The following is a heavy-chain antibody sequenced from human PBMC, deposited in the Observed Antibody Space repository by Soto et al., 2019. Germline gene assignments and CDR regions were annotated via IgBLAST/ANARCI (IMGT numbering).Heavy chain of an antibody. CDR2: IYWDDDK. D-gene: IGHD3-10*01. Sequence: SGPTLVNPKQTLTITCSFSVFSLRTRGMGVGWIRQPPGQALEWLAIIYWDDDKRYTPSLKNRLTITTDTSKDRVVLTMTNMDPMDTGTYYCAHRPGDNWFDPWGQGTLVTVSS. CDR3: AHRPGDNWFDP. CDR1: VFSLRTRGMG. V-gene: IGHV2-5*02. J-gene: IGHJ5*02.